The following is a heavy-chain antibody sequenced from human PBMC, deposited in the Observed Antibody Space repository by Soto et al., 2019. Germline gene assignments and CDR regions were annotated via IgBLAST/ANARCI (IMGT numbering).Heavy chain of an antibody. Sequence: GGSLRLSCAASGFTFSDYYMSWIRQAPGKGLERVSYISSSGSTIYYADSVKGRFTISRDNAKNSLYLQMNSLRAEDTAVYYCARVPDDCISTSCYVAYWGQGTLVTVSS. J-gene: IGHJ4*02. CDR2: ISSSGSTI. CDR3: ARVPDDCISTSCYVAY. V-gene: IGHV3-11*01. CDR1: GFTFSDYY. D-gene: IGHD2-2*01.